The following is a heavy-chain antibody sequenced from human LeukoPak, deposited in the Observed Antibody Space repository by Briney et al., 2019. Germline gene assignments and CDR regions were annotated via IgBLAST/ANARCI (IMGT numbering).Heavy chain of an antibody. CDR2: ISAYNGNT. CDR3: ARASLYRLFDYGSGSYHYYGMDV. J-gene: IGHJ6*02. D-gene: IGHD3-10*01. CDR1: GYTFTSDG. Sequence: ASVKVSCKASGYTFTSDGISCVRQAPGQGLEWMGWISAYNGNTNYAQKLQGRVTMTTDTSTSTAYMELRSLTSDDTAVYYCARASLYRLFDYGSGSYHYYGMDVWGQGTTVTVSS. V-gene: IGHV1-18*01.